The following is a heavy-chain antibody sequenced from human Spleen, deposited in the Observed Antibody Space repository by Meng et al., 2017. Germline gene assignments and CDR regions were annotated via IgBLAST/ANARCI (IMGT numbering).Heavy chain of an antibody. J-gene: IGHJ4*02. CDR3: ARPSGYEYDSSGYDS. D-gene: IGHD3-22*01. CDR2: ISSSGRTI. CDR1: GFTFRNYE. Sequence: GGSLRLSCAASGFTFRNYEMNWVRQAPGKGLAWISYISSSGRTIYYADSVKGRFTVSRDNAKNSLYLQMNSLRAEDTAVYYCARPSGYEYDSSGYDSWGQGTLVTVSS. V-gene: IGHV3-48*03.